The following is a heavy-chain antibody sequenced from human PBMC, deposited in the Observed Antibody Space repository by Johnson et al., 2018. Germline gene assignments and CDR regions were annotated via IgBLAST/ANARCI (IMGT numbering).Heavy chain of an antibody. CDR2: IYYRGST. V-gene: IGHV4-59*01. Sequence: QVQLQESGPGLVKPSETXSLTCTVSGGSISTYYWNWIRQPPGKGLEWIGYIYYRGSTNYNPSLKSRVTISVDTSKNQFSLKLSSVTAADTAVYYCARWDGDYEDQNAFDIWGQGTMVTVSS. CDR3: ARWDGDYEDQNAFDI. CDR1: GGSISTYY. D-gene: IGHD4-17*01. J-gene: IGHJ3*02.